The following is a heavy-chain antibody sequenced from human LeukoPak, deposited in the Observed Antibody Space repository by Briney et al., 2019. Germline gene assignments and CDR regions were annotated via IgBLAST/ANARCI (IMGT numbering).Heavy chain of an antibody. D-gene: IGHD5-12*01. CDR1: GFTFSNYA. Sequence: GGSLRLSCAASGFTFSNYAMHWVRQAPGKGLEWVAVISHHASNQYYADSVKGRFTISRDNSKNTLYLQLNSLRPEDTAVYYCARDQLAYSGYDTLFDYWGQGTLVTVSS. CDR2: ISHHASNQ. V-gene: IGHV3-30-3*01. CDR3: ARDQLAYSGYDTLFDY. J-gene: IGHJ4*02.